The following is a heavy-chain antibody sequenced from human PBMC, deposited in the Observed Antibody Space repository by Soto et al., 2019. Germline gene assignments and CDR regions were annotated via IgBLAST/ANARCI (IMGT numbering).Heavy chain of an antibody. CDR1: GFSLSTYHMG. CDR2: IYWDDDK. J-gene: IGHJ4*02. CDR3: AHAGDYDLLTFDH. Sequence: QITLKASGPTLVRPAQTLTLTCDFSGFSLSTYHMGVAWIRQPPGKALEWLALIYWDDDKRYSPSLKDRLAISKDTSSNQVVQTITNMDPGDTATYFCAHAGDYDLLTFDHWGPGTLVTVSS. V-gene: IGHV2-5*02. D-gene: IGHD4-17*01.